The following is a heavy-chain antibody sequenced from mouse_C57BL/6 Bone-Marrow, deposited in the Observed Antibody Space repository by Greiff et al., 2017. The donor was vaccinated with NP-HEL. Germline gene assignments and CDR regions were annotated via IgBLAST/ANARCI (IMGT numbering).Heavy chain of an antibody. D-gene: IGHD1-1*01. CDR3: ARDGNHAWFAY. Sequence: QVQLQQPGAELVMPGASVKLSCKASSYTFTSYWMHWVKQRPGQGLEWIGEIDPSDSYTNYNQKFKGKSTLTVDKSSSTAYMQLSSLTSEDSAVYYCARDGNHAWFAYWGQGTLVTVSA. CDR2: IDPSDSYT. V-gene: IGHV1-69*01. J-gene: IGHJ3*01. CDR1: SYTFTSYW.